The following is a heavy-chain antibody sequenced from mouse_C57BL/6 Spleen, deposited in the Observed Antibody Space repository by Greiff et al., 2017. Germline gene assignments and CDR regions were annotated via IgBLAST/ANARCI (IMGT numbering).Heavy chain of an antibody. D-gene: IGHD2-5*01. Sequence: EVQLQQSGPELVKPGASVKISCKASGYSFTGYYMNWVKQSPEKSLEWIGEINPSTGGTTYNQKFKAKATLTVDKSSSTAYMQLKSLTSEDSAVYYCARMGSNYLYYFDYWGQGTTHTVSS. CDR1: GYSFTGYY. CDR2: INPSTGGT. V-gene: IGHV1-42*01. CDR3: ARMGSNYLYYFDY. J-gene: IGHJ2*01.